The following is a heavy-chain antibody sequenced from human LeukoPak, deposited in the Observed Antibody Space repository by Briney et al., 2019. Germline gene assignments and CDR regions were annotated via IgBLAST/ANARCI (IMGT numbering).Heavy chain of an antibody. V-gene: IGHV3-30*03. J-gene: IGHJ4*02. Sequence: GRSLRLSCAASGFTFSSYGMHWVRQAPGKGLEWVAVISYDGSNKYYADSVKGRFTISRDNSKNTLYLQMNSLRAEDTAVYYCARDRPASGWRFGEGNKRPHYFWGQGTLVTVSS. D-gene: IGHD6-19*01. CDR3: ARDRPASGWRFGEGNKRPHYF. CDR2: ISYDGSNK. CDR1: GFTFSSYG.